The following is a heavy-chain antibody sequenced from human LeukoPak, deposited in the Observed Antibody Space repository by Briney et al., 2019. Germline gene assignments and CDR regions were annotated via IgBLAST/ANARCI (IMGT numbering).Heavy chain of an antibody. V-gene: IGHV1-18*04. CDR2: ISAYNGNT. CDR1: GYTFTSYY. Sequence: ASVKVSCKASGYTFTSYYMHWVRQAPGQGLEWMGWISAYNGNTNYAQKLQGRVTMTTDTSTSTAYMELRSLRSDDTAVYYCARVRYYDSSGYYQFDYWGQGTLVTVSS. J-gene: IGHJ4*02. CDR3: ARVRYYDSSGYYQFDY. D-gene: IGHD3-22*01.